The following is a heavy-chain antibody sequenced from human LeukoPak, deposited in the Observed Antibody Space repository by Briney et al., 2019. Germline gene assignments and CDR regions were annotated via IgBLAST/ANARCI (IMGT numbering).Heavy chain of an antibody. CDR2: ISAYNGNT. V-gene: IGHV1-18*01. CDR3: ARTDYGDYPSIDYYFDY. J-gene: IGHJ4*02. D-gene: IGHD4-17*01. Sequence: GASVKVSCKASGYTFTSYGISWVRQAPGQGLEWMGRISAYNGNTNYAQKLQGRVTMTTDTSTSTAYMELRSLRSDDTAVYYCARTDYGDYPSIDYYFDYWGQGTLVTVSS. CDR1: GYTFTSYG.